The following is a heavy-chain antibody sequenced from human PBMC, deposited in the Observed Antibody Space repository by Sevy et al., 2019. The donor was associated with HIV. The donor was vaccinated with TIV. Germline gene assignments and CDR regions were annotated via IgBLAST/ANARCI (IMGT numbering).Heavy chain of an antibody. CDR3: ARDRGGRRDGYHS. V-gene: IGHV1-69*13. D-gene: IGHD5-12*01. CDR2: IIPIFGTA. J-gene: IGHJ4*02. CDR1: GGTFSSYA. Sequence: ASVKVSCKASGGTFSSYAISWVRQAPGQGVEWMGGIIPIFGTANYAQKFQGRVTITADESTSTAYMELSSLRSEDTAVYYCARDRGGRRDGYHSWGQGPLVTVSS.